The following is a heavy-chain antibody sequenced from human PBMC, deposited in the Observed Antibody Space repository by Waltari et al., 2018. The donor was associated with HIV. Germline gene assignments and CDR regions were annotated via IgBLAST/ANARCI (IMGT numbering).Heavy chain of an antibody. V-gene: IGHV3-7*01. CDR3: ARDRHNSHAY. D-gene: IGHD1-20*01. CDR2: IKQDGSEK. CDR1: GFSISSYW. Sequence: EVQLVESGGTLVQPGGSLRLSCAASGFSISSYWMTWVRQAPGKGLEWVANIKQDGSEKYYLDSVKGRFIISRDNAKNSLYLQMNSLRAEDTAVYYCARDRHNSHAYWGQGTLVTVSS. J-gene: IGHJ4*02.